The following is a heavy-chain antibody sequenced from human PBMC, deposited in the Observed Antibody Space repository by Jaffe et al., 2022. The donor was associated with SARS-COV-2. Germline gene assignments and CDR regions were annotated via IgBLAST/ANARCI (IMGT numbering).Heavy chain of an antibody. D-gene: IGHD3-22*01. CDR1: GFTFSSYW. V-gene: IGHV3-7*04. J-gene: IGHJ3*02. CDR3: ARVSMIVVVTYPHAFDI. CDR2: IKQDGSEK. Sequence: EVQLVESGGGLVQPGGSLRLSCAASGFTFSSYWMSWVRQAPGKGLEWVANIKQDGSEKYYVDSVKGRFTISRDNAKNSLYLQMNSLRAEDTAVYYCARVSMIVVVTYPHAFDIWGQGTMVTVSS.